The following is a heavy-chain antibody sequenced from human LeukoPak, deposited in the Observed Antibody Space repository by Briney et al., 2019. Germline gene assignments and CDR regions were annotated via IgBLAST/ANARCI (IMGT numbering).Heavy chain of an antibody. D-gene: IGHD1-26*01. V-gene: IGHV3-23*01. CDR2: ISGSGGST. J-gene: IGHJ5*02. Sequence: GGSLRLSCAASGFTFSSYAMSWVRQAPGKGLEWVSAISGSGGSTYYADSVKGRFTISRDNSKNTLYLQMNSLRAEDTAVYYCTTSGSYYRGFDPWGQGTLVTVSS. CDR1: GFTFSSYA. CDR3: TTSGSYYRGFDP.